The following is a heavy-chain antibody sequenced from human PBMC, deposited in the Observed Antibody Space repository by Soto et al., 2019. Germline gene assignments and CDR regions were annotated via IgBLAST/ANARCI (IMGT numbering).Heavy chain of an antibody. CDR1: GFTFSTSW. D-gene: IGHD3-16*01. CDR2: ISTDGSIT. CDR3: ARDIGYGGN. J-gene: IGHJ4*02. V-gene: IGHV3-74*01. Sequence: EVQLVESGGGLVQPGGSLRLSCTTSGFTFSTSWMHWVRQTPGKGLLWVSHISTDGSITNYADSAKGRFTISRDNAKNTLFLQMNNLRAEDTAVYFCARDIGYGGNWCQGTLVTVSS.